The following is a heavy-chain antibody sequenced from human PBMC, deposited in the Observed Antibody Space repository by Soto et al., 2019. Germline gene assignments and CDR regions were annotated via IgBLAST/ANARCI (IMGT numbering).Heavy chain of an antibody. Sequence: PGGSLRLSCAASGLTFSSYGMHWVRQAPGKGLEWVAVISYDGSNKYYADSVKGRFTISRDNSKNTLYVQMNSLRAEDTAVYYCAKEYYYDSSGYPKVYFDYWGQGTVVTVSS. CDR2: ISYDGSNK. D-gene: IGHD3-22*01. CDR1: GLTFSSYG. CDR3: AKEYYYDSSGYPKVYFDY. J-gene: IGHJ4*02. V-gene: IGHV3-30*18.